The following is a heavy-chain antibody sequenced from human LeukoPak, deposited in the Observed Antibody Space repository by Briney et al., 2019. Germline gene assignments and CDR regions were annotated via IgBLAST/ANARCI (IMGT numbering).Heavy chain of an antibody. CDR1: GFSLSTYN. V-gene: IGHV3-48*02. J-gene: IGHJ4*02. D-gene: IGHD6-19*01. Sequence: GSLRLSCTASGFSLSTYNMNWVRQASGKGLEWVSYITSDSTTTKYADSVKGRFTISRDNAKNSLYLQMNSLRDEDTAVYYCARDRGSSGWFLYYDHWGQGTLVTVSS. CDR3: ARDRGSSGWFLYYDH. CDR2: ITSDSTTT.